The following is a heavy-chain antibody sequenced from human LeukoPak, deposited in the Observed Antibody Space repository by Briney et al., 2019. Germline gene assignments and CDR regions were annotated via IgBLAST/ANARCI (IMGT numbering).Heavy chain of an antibody. J-gene: IGHJ6*03. D-gene: IGHD2-2*01. CDR2: IIPIFGTA. CDR1: GGTFSSYA. V-gene: IGHV1-69*01. Sequence: SVKVSCKASGGTFSSYAISWVRQAPGQGLEWMGGIIPIFGTANYAQKFQGRVTITADESTSTAYMELSSLRSEDTAVYYCARDGIVVVPAARKYYYYMDVWGKGTTVTVSS. CDR3: ARDGIVVVPAARKYYYYMDV.